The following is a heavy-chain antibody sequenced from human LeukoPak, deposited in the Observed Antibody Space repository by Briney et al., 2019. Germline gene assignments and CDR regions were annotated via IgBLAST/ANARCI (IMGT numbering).Heavy chain of an antibody. CDR3: ARDQFVAAGTDGFDY. CDR2: ISAYNGNT. Sequence: ASVKVSCKVSGYTFTSYGISWVRHAPGQGHEWIGCISAYNGNTNYAQKLQGRVTMTTDTTTSTAYMELRSLRSDDTAVYYCARDQFVAAGTDGFDYWGQGTLVTVSS. J-gene: IGHJ4*02. D-gene: IGHD6-13*01. CDR1: GYTFTSYG. V-gene: IGHV1-18*04.